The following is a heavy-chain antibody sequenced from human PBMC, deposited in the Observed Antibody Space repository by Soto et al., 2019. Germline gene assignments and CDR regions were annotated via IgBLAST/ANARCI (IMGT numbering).Heavy chain of an antibody. CDR2: INHSGST. D-gene: IGHD5-18*01. Sequence: SETLSLTCAVYGGSFSGYYWSWVRQPPGKGLEWIGEINHSGSTNYNPSLKSRLTISVDTSKNQFSLNLSSVTAADTALYYCARALGYTYGHLPIDYWGQGTLVTVSS. V-gene: IGHV4-34*01. CDR3: ARALGYTYGHLPIDY. CDR1: GGSFSGYY. J-gene: IGHJ4*02.